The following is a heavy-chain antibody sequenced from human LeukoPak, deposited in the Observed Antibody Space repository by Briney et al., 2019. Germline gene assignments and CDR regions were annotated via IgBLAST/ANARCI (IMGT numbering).Heavy chain of an antibody. Sequence: GGSLRLSCAASGFTFSSYAMSWVRQAPGKGLEWVSAISGSGGGTYYADSVKGRFTISRDNSKNTLYLQMNSLRAEDTAVYYCAKSSYCSSTSCYGYYYYYYMDVWGKGTTVTVSS. CDR1: GFTFSSYA. J-gene: IGHJ6*03. CDR2: ISGSGGGT. D-gene: IGHD2-2*01. V-gene: IGHV3-23*01. CDR3: AKSSYCSSTSCYGYYYYYYMDV.